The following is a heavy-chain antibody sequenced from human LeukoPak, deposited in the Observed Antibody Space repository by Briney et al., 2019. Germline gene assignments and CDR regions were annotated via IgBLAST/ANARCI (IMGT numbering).Heavy chain of an antibody. CDR1: GSSVSSNY. D-gene: IGHD3-10*01. V-gene: IGHV3-53*01. Sequence: GGSLRLSCAASGSSVSSNYMSWVRQASGRGLEWVSVIYSGGSTYYADSVKGRFTISRDNSKNTLYLQMNSLRAEDTAVYYCARDPLAYYYGSGSYYNDDAFDIWGQGTMVTVSS. CDR2: IYSGGST. J-gene: IGHJ3*02. CDR3: ARDPLAYYYGSGSYYNDDAFDI.